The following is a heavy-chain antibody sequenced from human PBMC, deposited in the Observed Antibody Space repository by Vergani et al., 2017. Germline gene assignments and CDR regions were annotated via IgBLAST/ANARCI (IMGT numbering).Heavy chain of an antibody. CDR3: ARVARFFGDLFPTYYFDY. CDR1: GFTFSSYA. Sequence: QVQLVESGGGVVQPGRSLRLSCAASGFTFSSYAMHWVRQAPGKGLEWGAVISYDGSNKYYADSVKGRLTISRDNSKNTLYLQMNSLRAEDTAVYYCARVARFFGDLFPTYYFDYWGQGTLVTVSS. V-gene: IGHV3-30-3*01. D-gene: IGHD3-16*01. J-gene: IGHJ4*02. CDR2: ISYDGSNK.